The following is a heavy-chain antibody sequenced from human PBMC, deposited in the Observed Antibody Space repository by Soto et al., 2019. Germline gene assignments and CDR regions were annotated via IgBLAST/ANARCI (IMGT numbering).Heavy chain of an antibody. Sequence: QVQLVESGGGVVQPGRSLRLSCAASGFTFSSYGMHWVRQATGKGLEWVAVISYDGSNKYYADSVKGRFTISRDNSNNTLYLQMNSLRAEDTAVYYCAKDEDYGDYVTGDAFDIWGQGTMVTVSS. CDR2: ISYDGSNK. V-gene: IGHV3-30*18. D-gene: IGHD4-17*01. CDR3: AKDEDYGDYVTGDAFDI. J-gene: IGHJ3*02. CDR1: GFTFSSYG.